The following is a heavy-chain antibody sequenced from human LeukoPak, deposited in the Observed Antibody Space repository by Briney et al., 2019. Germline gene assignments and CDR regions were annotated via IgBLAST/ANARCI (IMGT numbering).Heavy chain of an antibody. J-gene: IGHJ3*02. CDR2: IYHSGST. V-gene: IGHV4-38-2*02. Sequence: SETLSLTCTVSGYSISSGYYWGWIRQPPGKGLEWIGSIYHSGSTYYNPSLKSRVTISVDTSKNQFSLKLSSVTAADTAVYYCARITDTAMVIGAFDIWGQGTMVAVSS. CDR1: GYSISSGYY. D-gene: IGHD5-18*01. CDR3: ARITDTAMVIGAFDI.